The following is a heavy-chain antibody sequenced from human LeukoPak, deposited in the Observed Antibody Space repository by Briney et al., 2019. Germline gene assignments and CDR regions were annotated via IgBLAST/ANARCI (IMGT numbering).Heavy chain of an antibody. CDR1: RYSINRFG. V-gene: IGHV1-18*01. CDR3: ANVAKGRCFFYYADV. CDR2: ISSDNGIP. J-gene: IGHJ6*03. D-gene: IGHD2-15*01. Sequence: ASVRVSCKASRYSINRFGVTWVRQAPGQGLEWIGWISSDNGIPRYADKFQGRVTLTTDTSKTTTYMELRSLTSDDSAVYFCANVAKGRCFFYYADVWGKGTTVTVSS.